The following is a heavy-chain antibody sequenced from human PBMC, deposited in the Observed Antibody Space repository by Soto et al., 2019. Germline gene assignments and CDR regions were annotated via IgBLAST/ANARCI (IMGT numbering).Heavy chain of an antibody. CDR1: GFTFSSYW. V-gene: IGHV3-7*01. Sequence: EVQLVESGGGLVQPGGSLRLSCAASGFTFSSYWMSWVRQAPGKGLEWVAHIKQDGSEKYYVDSVKGRFTISRDNDKNSLYLQKNRLRAEDTAVYYCARVEIVVVPATSPPAGSFDPWGQGTMVTVSS. D-gene: IGHD2-2*03. CDR2: IKQDGSEK. CDR3: ARVEIVVVPATSPPAGSFDP. J-gene: IGHJ5*02.